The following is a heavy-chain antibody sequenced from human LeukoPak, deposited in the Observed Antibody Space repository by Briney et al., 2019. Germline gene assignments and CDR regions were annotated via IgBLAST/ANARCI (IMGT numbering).Heavy chain of an antibody. CDR3: ARESSVNWFDP. V-gene: IGHV3-48*03. J-gene: IGHJ5*02. D-gene: IGHD5/OR15-5a*01. CDR2: ISSSGSTI. CDR1: GFTFGSYE. Sequence: GGSLRLSCAASGFTFGSYEMNWVRQAPGKGLEWVSYISSSGSTIYYADSVKGRFTISRDNAKNSLYLQMNSLRAEDTAVYYCARESSVNWFDPWGQGTLVTVSS.